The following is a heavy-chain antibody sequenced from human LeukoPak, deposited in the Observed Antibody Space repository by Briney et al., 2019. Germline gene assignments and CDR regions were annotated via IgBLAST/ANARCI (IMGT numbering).Heavy chain of an antibody. D-gene: IGHD2-2*01. V-gene: IGHV3-53*01. Sequence: GGSLRLSCAASGFTVSSNYMSWVRQAPGKGLEWVSVIYSGGSTYYADSVKGRFTISRDNSKNTLYLQMNSLRAEDTAVYYCAKVDRYCSSTSCYGDYWGQGTLVTVSS. J-gene: IGHJ4*02. CDR2: IYSGGST. CDR1: GFTVSSNY. CDR3: AKVDRYCSSTSCYGDY.